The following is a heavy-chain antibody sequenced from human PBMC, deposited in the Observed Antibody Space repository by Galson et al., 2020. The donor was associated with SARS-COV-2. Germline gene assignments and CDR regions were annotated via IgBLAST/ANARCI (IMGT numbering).Heavy chain of an antibody. Sequence: SETLSLTCTVSGGSVSSGNYYWSWIRLSAGKRLEWIGLIYSSGSTNYNPSLKSRVTISVDTSKNQFSRKLSSVTAADTAVYYCARGGALIAATTFDSWGQGTLVTVSS. V-gene: IGHV4-61*02. CDR3: ARGGALIAATTFDS. D-gene: IGHD2-15*01. CDR2: IYSSGST. J-gene: IGHJ4*02. CDR1: GGSVSSGNYY.